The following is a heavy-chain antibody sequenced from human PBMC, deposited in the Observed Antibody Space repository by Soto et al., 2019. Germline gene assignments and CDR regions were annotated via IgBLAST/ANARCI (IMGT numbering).Heavy chain of an antibody. CDR1: DHSISTSSYY. CDR2: LHYSGTT. V-gene: IGHV4-39*01. D-gene: IGHD2-2*01. Sequence: PSETLSLTCTVSDHSISTSSYYWGWFRQSPGKGLEWIGSLHYSGTTYYHPSLKSRVTISVDASRNQFSLRAYSVTAADTAVYYCARHDWSRFYGMDVWGQGTPVTVSS. CDR3: ARHDWSRFYGMDV. J-gene: IGHJ6*02.